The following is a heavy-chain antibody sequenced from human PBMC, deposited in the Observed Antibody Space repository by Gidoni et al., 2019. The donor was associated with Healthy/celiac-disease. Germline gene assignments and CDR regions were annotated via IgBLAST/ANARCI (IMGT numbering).Heavy chain of an antibody. CDR3: ARDPPRQGYQEPWYFDL. J-gene: IGHJ2*01. V-gene: IGHV1-18*01. Sequence: QVQLVQSGAEVKKPGASVKVSCKASGYTFTSYGISWVRQAPGQGLEWMGWISAYNGNTNYAQKLQGRVTMTTDTSTSTAYMELRSLRSDDTAVYYCARDPPRQGYQEPWYFDLWGRGTLVTVSS. CDR1: GYTFTSYG. D-gene: IGHD5-18*01. CDR2: ISAYNGNT.